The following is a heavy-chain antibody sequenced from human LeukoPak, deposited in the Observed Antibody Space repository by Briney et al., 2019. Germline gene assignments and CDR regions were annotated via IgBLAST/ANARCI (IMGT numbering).Heavy chain of an antibody. CDR1: GFTFSSYA. J-gene: IGHJ4*02. D-gene: IGHD1-26*01. CDR2: ISGSGGST. V-gene: IGHV3-23*01. CDR3: AKGRWELLGLFDY. Sequence: GGSLRLSCAASGFTFSSYAMSWVRRAPGKGLEWVSAISGSGGSTYYADSVKGRFTISRDNSKNTLYLQMNSLRAEDTAVYYCAKGRWELLGLFDYWGQGTLVTVSS.